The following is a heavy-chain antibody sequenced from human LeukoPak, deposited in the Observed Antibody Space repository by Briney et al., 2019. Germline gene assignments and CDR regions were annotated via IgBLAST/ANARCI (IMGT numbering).Heavy chain of an antibody. V-gene: IGHV3-33*01. Sequence: SGGSLRLSCAASGFTFSSYGMHWVRQAPGKGLEWVAVIWYDGSNKYYADSVKGRFTISRDNSKNTLYLQMNSLRAEDTAVYYCAREFGSGWTQGYFDYWGQGTLVTVSS. J-gene: IGHJ4*02. CDR2: IWYDGSNK. D-gene: IGHD6-19*01. CDR1: GFTFSSYG. CDR3: AREFGSGWTQGYFDY.